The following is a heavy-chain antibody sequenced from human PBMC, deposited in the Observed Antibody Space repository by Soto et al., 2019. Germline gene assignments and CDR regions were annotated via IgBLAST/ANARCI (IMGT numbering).Heavy chain of an antibody. D-gene: IGHD3-10*01. J-gene: IGHJ4*02. CDR3: ARGLTYGDFDY. Sequence: ASVKVSCKASGGSFSNFGISWVRQAPGQGLEWMGGIVPVFGRPNYAQRFRGRLTITADESTSTGYMELISLRSDDTAVYFCARGLTYGDFDYWGRGTQVTVSS. CDR2: IVPVFGRP. V-gene: IGHV1-69*13. CDR1: GGSFSNFG.